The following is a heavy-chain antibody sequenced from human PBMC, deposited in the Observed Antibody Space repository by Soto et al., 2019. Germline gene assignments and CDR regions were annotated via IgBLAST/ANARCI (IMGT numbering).Heavy chain of an antibody. V-gene: IGHV4-31*03. CDR2: IYYSGST. J-gene: IGHJ4*02. D-gene: IGHD5-18*01. Sequence: SETLSLTCTVSGGSISSGGYYWSWIRQHPGKGLEWIGYIYYSGSTCYNPSLKSRVTISVDTSKNQFSLKLSSVTAADTAVYYCARGRIQLWLRTYYFDYWGQGTLVTVSS. CDR1: GGSISSGGYY. CDR3: ARGRIQLWLRTYYFDY.